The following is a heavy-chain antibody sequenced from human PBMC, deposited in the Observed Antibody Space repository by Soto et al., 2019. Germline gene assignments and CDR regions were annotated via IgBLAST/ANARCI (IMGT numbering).Heavy chain of an antibody. CDR2: INHSGST. Sequence: PSETLSLTCAVYGGSFSGYYWSWIRQPPGKGLEWIGEINHSGSTNYNPSLKSRVTISVDTSKNQFSLKLSSVTAADTAVYYCARRLLRLLEWLLPRPRYNWFDPWGQGTLVTVSS. J-gene: IGHJ5*02. V-gene: IGHV4-34*01. CDR1: GGSFSGYY. CDR3: ARRLLRLLEWLLPRPRYNWFDP. D-gene: IGHD3-3*01.